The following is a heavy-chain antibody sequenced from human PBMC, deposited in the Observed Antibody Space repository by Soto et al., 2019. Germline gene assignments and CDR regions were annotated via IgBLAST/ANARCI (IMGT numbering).Heavy chain of an antibody. D-gene: IGHD3-3*01. Sequence: QVQLVQSGAEVKKPGASVKVSCKASGYTFTSYDINWVRQATGQGLEWMGWMNANSGNTGYAQKFQGRVTMTRNTSISTAYMELSSLRSDDTAVYYCARGGISYYDFWSGYSTSYYYYGMDVWGQGTTVTVSS. CDR2: MNANSGNT. J-gene: IGHJ6*02. CDR1: GYTFTSYD. V-gene: IGHV1-8*01. CDR3: ARGGISYYDFWSGYSTSYYYYGMDV.